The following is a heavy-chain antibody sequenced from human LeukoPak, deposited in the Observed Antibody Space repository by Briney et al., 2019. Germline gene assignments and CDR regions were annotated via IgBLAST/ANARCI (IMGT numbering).Heavy chain of an antibody. V-gene: IGHV3-23*01. CDR3: AVREGASYSGRFDY. D-gene: IGHD1-26*01. CDR2: ISGSGGVT. J-gene: IGHJ4*02. Sequence: GGSLRLSCAASGFTLSNYAMNWVRQAPGHGLEGVSRISGSGGVTFYADSMRGRFTISRDNTKNTLYLQMNSLRAEDTAVYFCAVREGASYSGRFDYWGQGTLVTVSS. CDR1: GFTLSNYA.